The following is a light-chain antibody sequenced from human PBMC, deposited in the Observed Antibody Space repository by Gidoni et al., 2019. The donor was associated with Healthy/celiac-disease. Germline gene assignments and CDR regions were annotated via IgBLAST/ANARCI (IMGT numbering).Light chain of an antibody. V-gene: IGLV2-23*01. CDR2: EGS. Sequence: QSALSQPASVSGSHGKSRTLSCTVTSSDVGSSNLVSCYQQHQGTAPKLMIYEGSKLPAVVSNRFSGSKFGNTSSLTISGLQAEDEADYYCCSYAGSSTYVVFGGGTKLTVL. J-gene: IGLJ2*01. CDR3: CSYAGSSTYVV. CDR1: SSDVGSSNL.